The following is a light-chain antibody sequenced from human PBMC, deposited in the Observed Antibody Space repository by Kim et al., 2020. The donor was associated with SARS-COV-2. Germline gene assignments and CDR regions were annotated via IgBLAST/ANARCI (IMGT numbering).Light chain of an antibody. CDR1: KIGRKS. CDR2: YDS. V-gene: IGLV3-21*04. Sequence: APGKTARIACAGKKIGRKSKMWYQKKPGQARVLGIYYDSERPGGIPERCSGPNSRNTATLTSSRVEAGDEAEYYCQVWDSSSDQPVFGGGTQLTVL. CDR3: QVWDSSSDQPV. J-gene: IGLJ3*02.